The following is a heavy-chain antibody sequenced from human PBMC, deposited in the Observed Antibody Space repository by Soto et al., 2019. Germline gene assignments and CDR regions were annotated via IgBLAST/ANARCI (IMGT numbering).Heavy chain of an antibody. CDR3: ARDVKLSIVVVVYGMDV. J-gene: IGHJ6*02. Sequence: QVQLVQSGAEVKKPGASVKVSCKASGYTFTGYYMPWVRQAPGQGLEWMGWINPNSGGTNYAQKFQVRVTMTRDTSISTAYMERSRLRSADKAVYYCARDVKLSIVVVVYGMDVWGQGTTVTVSS. V-gene: IGHV1-2*02. D-gene: IGHD2-15*01. CDR1: GYTFTGYY. CDR2: INPNSGGT.